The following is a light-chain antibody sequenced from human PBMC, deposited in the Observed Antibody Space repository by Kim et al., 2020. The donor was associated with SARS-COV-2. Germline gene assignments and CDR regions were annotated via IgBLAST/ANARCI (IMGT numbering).Light chain of an antibody. CDR2: RAI. Sequence: PASIGDTVTITCRARHAVDVWLAWYQQMPRQPPKLLIHRAIDLQSGVPSRFNGSGSGTEFALTISSLQPADFATYYCQQYHTHSTFGRGTKVDIK. CDR3: QQYHTHST. CDR1: HAVDVW. J-gene: IGKJ4*01. V-gene: IGKV1-5*03.